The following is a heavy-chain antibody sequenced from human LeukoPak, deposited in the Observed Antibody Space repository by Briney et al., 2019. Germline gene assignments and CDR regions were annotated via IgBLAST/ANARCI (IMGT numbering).Heavy chain of an antibody. CDR1: GGSFSGYY. CDR2: INHSGST. V-gene: IGHV4-34*01. D-gene: IGHD3-10*01. J-gene: IGHJ5*02. CDR3: ARGRRGFGT. Sequence: SETLSLTCAVYGGSFSGYYWSWIRQPPGKGLEWIGEINHSGSTNYNPSLESRVTISVDTSKNQFSLKLSSVTAADTAVYYCARGRRGFGTWGQGTLVTVSS.